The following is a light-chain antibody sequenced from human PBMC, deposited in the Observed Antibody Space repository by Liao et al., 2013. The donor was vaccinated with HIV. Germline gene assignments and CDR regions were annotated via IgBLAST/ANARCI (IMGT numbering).Light chain of an antibody. CDR1: NIGSKS. CDR3: QVWDSNGDYPV. Sequence: SYVLTQPPSVSVAPGETARISCGADNIGSKSVQWYQQKAGQAPVLVIYYDGDRPSGIPERFSGSNSGDAATLSISRVEAGDEADYYCQVWDSNGDYPVFGGGTKLTVL. J-gene: IGLJ3*02. CDR2: YDG. V-gene: IGLV3-21*04.